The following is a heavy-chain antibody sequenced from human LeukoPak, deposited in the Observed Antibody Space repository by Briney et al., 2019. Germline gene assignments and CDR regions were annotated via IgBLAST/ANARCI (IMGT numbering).Heavy chain of an antibody. V-gene: IGHV4-59*01. CDR2: IYYSGST. CDR3: ARGWKEFDY. J-gene: IGHJ4*02. Sequence: SETLSLTCTVSGGSISSYYWSWIRQPPGKGLVWIGYIYYSGSTNYNPSLKSRVTISVDTSKNQFSLKLSSVTAADTAVYYCARGWKEFDYWGQGTLVTVSS. D-gene: IGHD1-1*01. CDR1: GGSISSYY.